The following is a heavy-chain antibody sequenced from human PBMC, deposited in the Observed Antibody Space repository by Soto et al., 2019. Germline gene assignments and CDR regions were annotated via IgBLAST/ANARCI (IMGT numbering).Heavy chain of an antibody. CDR3: AKQPSAYCSGGSCYRGPDFDY. CDR2: ISYDGSNK. CDR1: GFTFSSYG. V-gene: IGHV3-30*18. Sequence: QVQLVESGGGVVQPGRSLRLSCAASGFTFSSYGMHWVRQAPGKGLEWVAVISYDGSNKYYADSVKGRFTISRDNSKNTLYLQMNSLRAEDTAVYYCAKQPSAYCSGGSCYRGPDFDYWGQGTLVTVSS. D-gene: IGHD2-15*01. J-gene: IGHJ4*02.